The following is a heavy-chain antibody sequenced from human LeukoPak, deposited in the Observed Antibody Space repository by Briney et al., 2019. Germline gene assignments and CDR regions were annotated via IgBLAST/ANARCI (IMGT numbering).Heavy chain of an antibody. Sequence: ASVKVSCKASGYTFTGYYMRWVRQAPGQGLEWMGWINPNSGGTNYAQKFQGRVTMTRDTSISTAYMELSRLRSDDTAVCYCASAYTRIVGATNYYYYGMDVWGQGTTVTVSS. J-gene: IGHJ6*02. CDR3: ASAYTRIVGATNYYYYGMDV. CDR2: INPNSGGT. CDR1: GYTFTGYY. D-gene: IGHD1-26*01. V-gene: IGHV1-2*02.